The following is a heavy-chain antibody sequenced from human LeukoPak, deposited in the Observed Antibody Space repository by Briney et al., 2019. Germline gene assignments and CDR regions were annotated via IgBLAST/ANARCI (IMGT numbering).Heavy chain of an antibody. J-gene: IGHJ4*02. CDR3: AREDTIFGVVTWYYFDY. CDR1: GYTFTSYG. V-gene: IGHV1-18*01. D-gene: IGHD3-3*01. Sequence: ASVKVSCKASGYTFTSYGISWVRQAPGQGLEWMGWISAYNGNTNYAQKLQGRVTMTTDTSTSTAYMELRSLRSDDTAVYYCAREDTIFGVVTWYYFDYWGQGTLVTVSS. CDR2: ISAYNGNT.